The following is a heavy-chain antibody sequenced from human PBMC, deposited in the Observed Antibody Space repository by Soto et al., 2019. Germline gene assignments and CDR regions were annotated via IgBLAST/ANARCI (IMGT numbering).Heavy chain of an antibody. CDR1: GDSISSSSYY. Sequence: PSETLSLTCTVSGDSISSSSYYWSWIRQHPGKGLEWIGSIYYSGSPYYIPSLKSRITISVDTSKNQFSLKLSSVTVADTAVYYCARETTSFLGDAITTGRFDPWGQGTLVTVSS. J-gene: IGHJ5*02. CDR3: ARETTSFLGDAITTGRFDP. D-gene: IGHD1-1*01. CDR2: IYYSGSP. V-gene: IGHV4-31*03.